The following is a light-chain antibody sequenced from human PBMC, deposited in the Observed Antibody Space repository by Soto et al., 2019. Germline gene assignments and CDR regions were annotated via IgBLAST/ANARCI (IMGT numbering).Light chain of an antibody. V-gene: IGLV2-11*01. CDR1: TGNIGSYND. CDR2: DVN. CDR3: YSYAGTYTWV. Sequence: QSVLTQPHSVSGSPGQSATISCTGTTGNIGSYNDVSWYQQHPGKAPKLIIYDVNKRPSGVPDRFSGSKSGNTASLAISGLQAEDEADYYCYSYAGTYTWVFGGGTKLTVL. J-gene: IGLJ3*02.